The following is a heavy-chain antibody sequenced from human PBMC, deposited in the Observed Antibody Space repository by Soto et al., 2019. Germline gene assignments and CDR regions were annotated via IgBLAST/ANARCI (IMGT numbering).Heavy chain of an antibody. J-gene: IGHJ3*02. V-gene: IGHV5-51*01. D-gene: IGHD3-22*01. CDR3: ARQMDYYYDSSGYYFRSFDI. Sequence: GESLKISCEGSGYSFTDYWIAWVRQMPGKGLEWMGIIYPADSDTRYSPSFQGQVTISADKSISTAYLQWSSLKASDTAMYFCARQMDYYYDSSGYYFRSFDIWGQGTMVTVSS. CDR2: IYPADSDT. CDR1: GYSFTDYW.